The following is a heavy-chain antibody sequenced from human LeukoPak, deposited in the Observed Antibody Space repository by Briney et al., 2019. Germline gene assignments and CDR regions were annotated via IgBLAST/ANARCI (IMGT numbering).Heavy chain of an antibody. CDR3: TRSPSSGSFVFDY. CDR2: IRNQANGRTT. CDR1: GFTFSDYY. D-gene: IGHD6-13*01. J-gene: IGHJ4*02. V-gene: IGHV3-72*01. Sequence: GGSLRLSCAASGFTFSDYYMEWVRQAPGKGLEWVGRIRNQANGRTTEYATSVRGRFIISRDDSQNSIYLQMNSLKTEDTAVYYCTRSPSSGSFVFDYWSQGTLVTVSS.